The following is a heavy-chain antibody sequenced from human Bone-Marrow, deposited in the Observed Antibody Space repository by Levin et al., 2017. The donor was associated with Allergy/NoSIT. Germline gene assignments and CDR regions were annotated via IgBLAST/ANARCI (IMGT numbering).Heavy chain of an antibody. CDR1: GFTFSSYW. D-gene: IGHD3-9*01. CDR3: ARVKYFDWQNDY. CDR2: INSDGSST. V-gene: IGHV3-74*01. Sequence: GESLKISCAASGFTFSSYWMHWVRQAPGKGLVWVSRINSDGSSTSYADSVKGRFTISRDNAKNTLYLQMNSLRAEDTAVYYCARVKYFDWQNDYWGQGTLVTVSS. J-gene: IGHJ4*02.